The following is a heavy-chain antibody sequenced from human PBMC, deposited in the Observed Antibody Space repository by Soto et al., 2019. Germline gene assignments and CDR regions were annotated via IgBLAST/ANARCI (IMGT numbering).Heavy chain of an antibody. D-gene: IGHD1-26*01. CDR2: INGRGNYI. Sequence: GGSLRLSCSTSGFTFRTYTMNWVRQAPGKGLEWVSSINGRGNYIYYAESVKGRFTISRDNAKNSLYLQMDRLRAEDTALYYCVREDGKVGTNSAFDYWGLGALVPVPS. J-gene: IGHJ4*02. CDR3: VREDGKVGTNSAFDY. CDR1: GFTFRTYT. V-gene: IGHV3-21*01.